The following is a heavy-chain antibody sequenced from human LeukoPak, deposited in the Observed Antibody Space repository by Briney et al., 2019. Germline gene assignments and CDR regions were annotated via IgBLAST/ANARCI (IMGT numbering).Heavy chain of an antibody. CDR3: ARDLGYCSSTSCRYYYYMDV. CDR1: GYTFTSYG. CDR2: ISAHNGNT. Sequence: ASVKVSYKASGYTFTSYGINWVRQAPGQGLEWMGWISAHNGNTNYAQKLQGRVTMTTDTSTSTAYMELRSLRSDDTAVYYCARDLGYCSSTSCRYYYYMDVWGKGTTVTVSS. V-gene: IGHV1-18*01. D-gene: IGHD2-2*01. J-gene: IGHJ6*03.